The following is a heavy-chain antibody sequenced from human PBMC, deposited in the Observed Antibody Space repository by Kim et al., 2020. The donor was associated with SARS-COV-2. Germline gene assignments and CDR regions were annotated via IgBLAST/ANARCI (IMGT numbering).Heavy chain of an antibody. V-gene: IGHV3-21*01. CDR3: ARARTGPRYYYGMDV. Sequence: GGSLRLSCAASGFTFSSYSMNWVRQAPGKGLEWVSSISSSSSYIYYADSVKGRFTISRDNAKNSLYLQMNSLRAEDTAVYYCARARTGPRYYYGMDVWGQGTTVTVSS. J-gene: IGHJ6*02. CDR1: GFTFSSYS. CDR2: ISSSSSYI.